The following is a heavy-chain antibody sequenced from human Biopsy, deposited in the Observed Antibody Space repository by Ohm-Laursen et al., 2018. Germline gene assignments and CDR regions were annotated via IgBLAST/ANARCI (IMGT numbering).Heavy chain of an antibody. CDR2: VYNGGIT. Sequence: TLSLTCSVSGGSIISYYWTWIRQPPGKGLEWIGHVYNGGITYYNPSLKSRVTISKDTSKNQFSLQVNSVTAADTTVYSCARTPRDSFWSGSYKRGLWFDPWGQGTLVIVSS. D-gene: IGHD3-3*01. V-gene: IGHV4-59*01. CDR3: ARTPRDSFWSGSYKRGLWFDP. J-gene: IGHJ5*02. CDR1: GGSIISYY.